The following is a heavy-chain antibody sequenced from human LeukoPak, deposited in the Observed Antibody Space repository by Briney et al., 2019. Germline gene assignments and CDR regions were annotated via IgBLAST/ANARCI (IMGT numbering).Heavy chain of an antibody. J-gene: IGHJ4*02. CDR1: GGSISSGSYY. Sequence: SETLSLTCTVAGGSISSGSYYWGWIRQPAGKGLEWIGSIYTSGSTNYNPSLKSRVTISVDTSKNQCSLKLSSVTAADTAVYYCARGWIDDSSNYGFDYWGQGPLVTVSS. CDR2: IYTSGST. CDR3: ARGWIDDSSNYGFDY. V-gene: IGHV4-61*02. D-gene: IGHD4-11*01.